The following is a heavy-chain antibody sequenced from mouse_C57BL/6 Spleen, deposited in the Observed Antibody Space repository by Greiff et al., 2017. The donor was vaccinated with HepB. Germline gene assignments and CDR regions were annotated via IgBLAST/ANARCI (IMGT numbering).Heavy chain of an antibody. J-gene: IGHJ1*03. V-gene: IGHV1-15*01. CDR2: IDPETGGT. CDR1: GYTFTDYE. CDR3: TSNWDWYFDV. Sequence: QLKESGAELVRPGASVTLSCKASGYTFTDYEMHWVKQTPVHGLEWIGAIDPETGGTAYNQKFKGKAILTADKSSSTAYMELRSLTSEDSAVYYCTSNWDWYFDVWGTGTTVTVSS. D-gene: IGHD4-1*01.